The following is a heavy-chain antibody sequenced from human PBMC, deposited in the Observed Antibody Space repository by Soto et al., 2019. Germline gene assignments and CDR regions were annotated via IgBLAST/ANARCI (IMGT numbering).Heavy chain of an antibody. CDR2: IKSKTDGGTT. CDR3: TTAVATDYYMDV. CDR1: GFTFSNAW. D-gene: IGHD5-12*01. Sequence: GGSLRLSCAASGFTFSNAWMSWVRQASGKGLEWVGRIKSKTDGGTTDYAAPVKGRFTISRDDSKNTLYLQMNSLKTEDTAVYDCTTAVATDYYMDVWGKGTSVTCSS. J-gene: IGHJ6*03. V-gene: IGHV3-15*01.